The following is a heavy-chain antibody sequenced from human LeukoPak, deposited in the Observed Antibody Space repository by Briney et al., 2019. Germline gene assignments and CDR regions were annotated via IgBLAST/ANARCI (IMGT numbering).Heavy chain of an antibody. Sequence: ASVKVSCKASGYTFTSYSISWVRQAPGQGLEWMGWISAYNGNTNYAQKLQGRVTMTTDTSTSTAYMELRSLRSDDTAVYYCARDAPNYYDSSGYHLPRFDYWGQGTLVTVSS. D-gene: IGHD3-22*01. CDR3: ARDAPNYYDSSGYHLPRFDY. J-gene: IGHJ4*02. CDR2: ISAYNGNT. CDR1: GYTFTSYS. V-gene: IGHV1-18*01.